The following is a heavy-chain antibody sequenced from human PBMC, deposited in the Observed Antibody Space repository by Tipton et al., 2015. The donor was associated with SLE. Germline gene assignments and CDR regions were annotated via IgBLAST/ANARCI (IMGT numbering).Heavy chain of an antibody. J-gene: IGHJ5*02. V-gene: IGHV3-15*01. CDR3: TTEFDYDSPSLPFDP. CDR1: GFTFNNAW. D-gene: IGHD3-22*01. Sequence: QLVQSGGGLVKPGGALRLSCAVSGFTFNNAWMSWVRQAPGRGLEWVGRIKSKADGGTTDYTVSVKGRFTISRDDSKNTLYLQMNSLKTEDTAVYYCTTEFDYDSPSLPFDPWGQGTLVTVSS. CDR2: IKSKADGGTT.